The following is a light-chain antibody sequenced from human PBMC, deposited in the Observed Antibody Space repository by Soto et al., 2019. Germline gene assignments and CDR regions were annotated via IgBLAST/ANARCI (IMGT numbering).Light chain of an antibody. V-gene: IGKV3-15*01. CDR3: QHYDVWPTVT. Sequence: EVVVTQSPATLSVSPGERATLSCRASQSVSNRIAWYQQRPGQAPRLVVYGVSTRATDIPHRFSGSGSGTEFTLNISSLQSEDFAVYYCQHYDVWPTVTFGQGTKVEIK. J-gene: IGKJ1*01. CDR1: QSVSNR. CDR2: GVS.